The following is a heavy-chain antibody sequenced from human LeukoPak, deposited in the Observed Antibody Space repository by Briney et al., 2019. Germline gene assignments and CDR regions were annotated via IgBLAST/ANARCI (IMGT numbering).Heavy chain of an antibody. CDR2: IYDSGSA. Sequence: PSETLSLTCAVSGASISSNNCWTWVRQPPGKGLEWIGEIYDSGSANYNPSLKSRVTISIDKSKKQFSLTLSSMTAADTAVYYCARNGGNSDFDYWGQGTLVTVSS. V-gene: IGHV4-4*02. CDR1: GASISSNNC. CDR3: ARNGGNSDFDY. D-gene: IGHD4-23*01. J-gene: IGHJ4*02.